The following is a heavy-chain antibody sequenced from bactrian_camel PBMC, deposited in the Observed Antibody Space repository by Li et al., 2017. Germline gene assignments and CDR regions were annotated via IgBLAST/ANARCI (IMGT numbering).Heavy chain of an antibody. J-gene: IGHJ4*01. Sequence: QVQLVESGGGSVQAGGSLRLSCAASGFTFSSYYMSWVRQAPGKGLEWVSSIYSDGSVTYYADSVKGRFTISRDNAKNTVYLQMNSLKSDDTALYYCATWLGGACFEYWGQGTQVTVS. CDR2: IYSDGSVT. CDR3: ATWLGGACFEY. V-gene: IGHV3-2*01. D-gene: IGHD1*01. CDR1: GFTFSSYY.